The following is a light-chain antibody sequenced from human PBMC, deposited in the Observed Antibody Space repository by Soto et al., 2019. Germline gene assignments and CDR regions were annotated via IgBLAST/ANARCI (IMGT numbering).Light chain of an antibody. CDR3: QVWDSSSDPRGV. J-gene: IGLJ1*01. Sequence: SYELTQPPSVSVAPGKTARITCGGNNIGSKSVHWYQQKPGQAPVLVIYYDSDRPSGIPERFSGSNSANTATLTISRVEAGDETDYYCQVWDSSSDPRGVFGTGTKLTVL. CDR2: YDS. CDR1: NIGSKS. V-gene: IGLV3-21*04.